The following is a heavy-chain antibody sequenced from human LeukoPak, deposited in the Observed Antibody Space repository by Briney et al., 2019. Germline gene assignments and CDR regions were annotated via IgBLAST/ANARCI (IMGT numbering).Heavy chain of an antibody. CDR3: ARMPAYYYESSGYYSNG. CDR2: ISSSSSTI. CDR1: GFTFSSYS. D-gene: IGHD3-22*01. Sequence: PGGSLRLSCAASGFTFSSYSMNWVRQAPGKGLEWVSYISSSSSTIYYADSVKGRFTISRDNAKNSLYLQMNSLRAEDTAVYYCARMPAYYYESSGYYSNGRGQGTLVTVSS. V-gene: IGHV3-48*01. J-gene: IGHJ4*02.